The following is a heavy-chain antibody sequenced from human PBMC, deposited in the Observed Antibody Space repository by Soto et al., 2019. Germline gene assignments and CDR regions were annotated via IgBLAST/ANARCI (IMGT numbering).Heavy chain of an antibody. CDR2: MSYDGSNR. CDR1: GFTFSTYA. D-gene: IGHD2-2*01. CDR3: ARALGYCSSTSCPKPGGDGMDV. V-gene: IGHV3-30-3*01. J-gene: IGHJ6*02. Sequence: QVQLVESGGGVVQPGRSLRLSCAASGFTFSTYAMYWVRQAPGKGLEWVAIMSYDGSNRYYPDSVKGRFTISRDNSKNTLYLQMNSLRLDDTAVYYCARALGYCSSTSCPKPGGDGMDVWGQGTTVTVSS.